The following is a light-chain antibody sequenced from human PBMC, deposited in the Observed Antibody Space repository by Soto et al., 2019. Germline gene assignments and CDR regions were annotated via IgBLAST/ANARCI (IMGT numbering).Light chain of an antibody. V-gene: IGKV1-39*01. CDR3: QQGYSTPPT. Sequence: DIQVTQSPSSLSASVGDRVTITCRASQSITSYLNWYQQRPGKPPRLLIYSASSLQSGVPSRFSGSGSGTDFTLTISSLQPGDVATYYCQQGYSTPPTFGQGTKVEI. CDR1: QSITSY. CDR2: SAS. J-gene: IGKJ2*01.